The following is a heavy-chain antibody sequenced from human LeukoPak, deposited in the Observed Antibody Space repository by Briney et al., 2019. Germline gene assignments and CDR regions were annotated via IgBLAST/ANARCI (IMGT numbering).Heavy chain of an antibody. Sequence: GGSLRLSCAVSGFAFGSEAMSWVRQSPARGLEWVASISPGGGTTYYADYVKGRFTISRDDAKNTLFLQMNSLSAEDAAVYYCARDPRRFSLGYYHSSHGYNGMDVWGQGTTVTVSS. V-gene: IGHV3-23*01. CDR3: ARDPRRFSLGYYHSSHGYNGMDV. CDR2: ISPGGGTT. CDR1: GFAFGSEA. D-gene: IGHD3-3*01. J-gene: IGHJ6*02.